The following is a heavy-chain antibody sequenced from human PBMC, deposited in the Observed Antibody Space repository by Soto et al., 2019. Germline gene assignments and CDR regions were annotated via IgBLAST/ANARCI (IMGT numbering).Heavy chain of an antibody. Sequence: SQTLSLTCTISGGSLSSGDYCSWIRQPPGKGLAWIRYIYHSGGTYYNPSLKSRVTMSVDTSQNQFSLKLSSVTAADTAVYYCARTKYYFDSTAYIFDCWGQGALGTVSS. D-gene: IGHD3-22*01. V-gene: IGHV4-30-4*01. CDR1: GGSLSSGDYC. CDR3: ARTKYYFDSTAYIFDC. J-gene: IGHJ4*02. CDR2: IYHSGGT.